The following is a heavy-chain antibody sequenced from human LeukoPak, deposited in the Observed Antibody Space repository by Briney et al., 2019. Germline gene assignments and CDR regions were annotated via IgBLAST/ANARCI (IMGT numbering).Heavy chain of an antibody. V-gene: IGHV4-59*08. Sequence: SETLSLTCTVSGGSISSYYWSWIRQPPRKGLEWIGYIYYSGSTNYNPSLKSRVTISVDTSKNQFSLKRSSVTAADTAVYYCARHGDYGGNVAFDYWGQGTLVTVSS. D-gene: IGHD4-17*01. J-gene: IGHJ4*02. CDR3: ARHGDYGGNVAFDY. CDR1: GGSISSYY. CDR2: IYYSGST.